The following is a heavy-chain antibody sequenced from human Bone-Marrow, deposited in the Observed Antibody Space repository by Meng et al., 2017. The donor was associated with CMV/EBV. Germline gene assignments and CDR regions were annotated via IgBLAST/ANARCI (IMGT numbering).Heavy chain of an antibody. CDR2: MNPNSGNT. V-gene: IGHV1-8*03. J-gene: IGHJ5*02. CDR1: GYTFTSYD. Sequence: KAYGYTFTSYDINWVRQDTGQGLEWMGWMNPNSGNTGYAQKFQGRVTITRNTSISTAYMELSSLRSEDTAVYYCARGGSIVVVPLDPWGQGTLVTVSS. CDR3: ARGGSIVVVPLDP. D-gene: IGHD2-2*01.